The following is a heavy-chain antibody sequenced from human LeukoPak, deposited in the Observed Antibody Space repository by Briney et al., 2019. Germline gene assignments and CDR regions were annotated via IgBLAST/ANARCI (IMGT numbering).Heavy chain of an antibody. D-gene: IGHD3-16*01. CDR1: GGSISSYY. CDR3: ARILRLDAFDI. J-gene: IGHJ3*02. CDR2: IYYSGST. Sequence: SETLSLTCTVSGGSISSYYWSWIRQPAGKGLEWIGYIYYSGSTNYNPSLKSRVTISVDTSKNQFSLKLSSVTAADTAVYYCARILRLDAFDIWGQGTMVTVSS. V-gene: IGHV4-59*01.